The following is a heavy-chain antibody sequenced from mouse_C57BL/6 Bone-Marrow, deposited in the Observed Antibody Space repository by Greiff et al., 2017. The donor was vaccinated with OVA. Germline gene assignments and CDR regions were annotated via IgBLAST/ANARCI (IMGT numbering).Heavy chain of an antibody. CDR1: GYTFTDYY. J-gene: IGHJ4*01. Sequence: VQLKESGPVLVKPGASVKMSCKASGYTFTDYYMNWVKQSHGKSLEWIGVINPYNGGTSYNQKFKGKATLTVDKSSSTAYMELNSLTSEDSAVYYCATLPMGAMDYWGQGTSVTVSS. D-gene: IGHD5-5*01. CDR2: INPYNGGT. V-gene: IGHV1-19*01. CDR3: ATLPMGAMDY.